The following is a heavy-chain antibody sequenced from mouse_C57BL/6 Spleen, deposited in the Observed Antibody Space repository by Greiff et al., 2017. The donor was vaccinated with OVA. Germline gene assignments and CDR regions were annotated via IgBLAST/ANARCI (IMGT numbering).Heavy chain of an antibody. D-gene: IGHD1-1*01. Sequence: QVQLKESGAELARPGASVKLSCKASGYTFTSYGISWVKQRTGQGLEWIGEIYPRSGNTYYNEKFKGKATLTADKSSSTAYMELRSLTSEDSAVYFCARITTVVATDYFDYWGQGPTLTVSS. CDR1: GYTFTSYG. CDR2: IYPRSGNT. CDR3: ARITTVVATDYFDY. J-gene: IGHJ2*01. V-gene: IGHV1-81*01.